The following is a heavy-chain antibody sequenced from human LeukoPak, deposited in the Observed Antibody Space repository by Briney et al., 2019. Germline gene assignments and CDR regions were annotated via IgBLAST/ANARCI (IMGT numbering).Heavy chain of an antibody. D-gene: IGHD3-3*01. V-gene: IGHV3-7*01. CDR2: IKQDGSEK. Sequence: GGSLRLSCAASGFTFSSYWMSWVRQAPGKGLEWVANIKQDGSEKNYVDSVKGRFTISRDNAKNSLYLQMNSLRAEDTAVYYCARSRTSLGVVIMGAFDIWGQGAMVTVSS. J-gene: IGHJ3*02. CDR3: ARSRTSLGVVIMGAFDI. CDR1: GFTFSSYW.